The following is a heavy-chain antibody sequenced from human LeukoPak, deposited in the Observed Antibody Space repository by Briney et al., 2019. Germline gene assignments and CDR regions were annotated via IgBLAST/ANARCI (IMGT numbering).Heavy chain of an antibody. CDR3: ARVERTKTTVTWGGYYIMDV. J-gene: IGHJ6*04. V-gene: IGHV1-69*06. D-gene: IGHD4-17*01. CDR1: GGTFSNFA. CDR2: ITPIFNSA. Sequence: SVKVSCKASGGTFSNFAITWVRQAPGQGLEWMGGITPIFNSANYAQRFQGRVTITADKPTSTAYMELSSLTSEDTAVYYCARVERTKTTVTWGGYYIMDVWGKGTMVTVSS.